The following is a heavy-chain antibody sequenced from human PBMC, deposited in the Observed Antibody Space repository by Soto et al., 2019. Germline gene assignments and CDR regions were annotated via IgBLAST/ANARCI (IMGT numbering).Heavy chain of an antibody. CDR2: IRGSGAAT. Sequence: GGSLRLSCAASGFTFSASAMSWVRQAPGKGLEWVSAIRGSGAATWCAASVKGRFTVSRDNSRDTLYLQMNNLRVEDTASSKRGGARTETTTLLDCWGQGTLVTVSS. D-gene: IGHD4-17*01. CDR1: GFTFSASA. CDR3: GGARTETTTLLDC. J-gene: IGHJ4*02. V-gene: IGHV3-23*01.